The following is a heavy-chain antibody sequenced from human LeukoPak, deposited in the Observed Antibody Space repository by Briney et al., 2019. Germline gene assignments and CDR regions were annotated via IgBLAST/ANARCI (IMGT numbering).Heavy chain of an antibody. Sequence: SETLSLTCTVSGGSISSYYWSWIRQPPGKGLEWIGYVYYSGNTNYNPSLKTRVTISIDTSKNQFSLRLRSVTAADTAIYYCARVGEGCFDHWGQGTLATVSS. J-gene: IGHJ4*02. CDR3: ARVGEGCFDH. V-gene: IGHV4-59*01. CDR2: VYYSGNT. CDR1: GGSISSYY.